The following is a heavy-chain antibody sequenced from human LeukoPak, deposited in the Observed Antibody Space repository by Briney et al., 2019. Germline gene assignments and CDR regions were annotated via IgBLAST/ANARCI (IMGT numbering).Heavy chain of an antibody. Sequence: GASVKVSCKASGYTFTGYYMHWVRQAPGQGLEWMGWINPNSGGTNYAQKFQGRVTMTRDTSISTAYMELSRLRSDDTAVYYCARVAHYGSGSYGPDEDYWGQGTLVTVSS. CDR3: ARVAHYGSGSYGPDEDY. CDR2: INPNSGGT. CDR1: GYTFTGYY. J-gene: IGHJ4*02. V-gene: IGHV1-2*02. D-gene: IGHD3-10*01.